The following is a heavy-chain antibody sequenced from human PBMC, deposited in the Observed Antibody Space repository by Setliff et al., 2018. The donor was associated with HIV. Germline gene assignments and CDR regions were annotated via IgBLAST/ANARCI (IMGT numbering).Heavy chain of an antibody. D-gene: IGHD3-22*01. CDR3: ARDRIPSKWLLESDY. J-gene: IGHJ4*02. CDR2: ISPYNGNT. V-gene: IGHV1-18*01. Sequence: ASVKVSCKASGYTFTNFGITWVRLAPGQGLEWMGWISPYNGNTNYAPELHGRVAMTTDTSTSTASLELRSLRSDDTAVYYCARDRIPSKWLLESDYWGQGTLVTVSS. CDR1: GYTFTNFG.